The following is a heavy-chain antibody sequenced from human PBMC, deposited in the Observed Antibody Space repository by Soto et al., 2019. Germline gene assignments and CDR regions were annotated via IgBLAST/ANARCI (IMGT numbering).Heavy chain of an antibody. CDR1: GDTFNFYS. CDR3: ASSYGSGYRAFDY. V-gene: IGHV1-69*02. J-gene: IGHJ4*02. CDR2: VNPILSMS. Sequence: QVQLMQSGAEVKRPGSSVKVSCKASGDTFNFYSINWVRQAPGVGLEWVGRVNPILSMSNYAQRFQGRVTMTADKSTSTAYMELRSLRSEGTAIYYCASSYGSGYRAFDYWGQGALVTVSS. D-gene: IGHD3-10*01.